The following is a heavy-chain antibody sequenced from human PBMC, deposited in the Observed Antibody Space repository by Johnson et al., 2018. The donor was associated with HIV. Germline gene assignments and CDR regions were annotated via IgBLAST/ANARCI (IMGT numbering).Heavy chain of an antibody. CDR2: ISYDGSNK. Sequence: QVQLVESGGGLVQPGGSLRLSCAASGFTFSTYWMHWVRQAPGKGLEWVAVISYDGSNKYYADSVKGRFTISRDNSKNTLYLQMNSQRAEDTAVYYCARVEGGSSSNAFDIWGQGTMVTVSS. CDR1: GFTFSTYW. J-gene: IGHJ3*02. V-gene: IGHV3-30-3*01. D-gene: IGHD6-13*01. CDR3: ARVEGGSSSNAFDI.